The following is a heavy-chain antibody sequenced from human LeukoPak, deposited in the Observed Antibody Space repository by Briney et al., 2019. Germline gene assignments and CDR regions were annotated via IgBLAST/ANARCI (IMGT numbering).Heavy chain of an antibody. CDR3: ARDPSGEQLGQGLYYFDY. J-gene: IGHJ4*02. CDR1: GGSISSGGYY. CDR2: IYYSGST. D-gene: IGHD6-6*01. Sequence: PSETLSLTCTVSGGSISSGGYYWSWIRQHPGKGLEWIGYIYYSGSTYYNPSLKSRVTISVDTSKNQFSLKLSSVTAADTAVYYCARDPSGEQLGQGLYYFDYWGQGTLVTVSS. V-gene: IGHV4-31*03.